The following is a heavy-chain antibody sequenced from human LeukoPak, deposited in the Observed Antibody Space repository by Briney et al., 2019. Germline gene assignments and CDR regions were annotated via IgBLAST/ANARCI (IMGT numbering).Heavy chain of an antibody. Sequence: SETLSLTCTVSGGSISSGGYYWSWIRQHPGKGLEWIGYIYYSGSTYYNPSLKSRVTISVDTSKNQFSLKLTSVTAADTAVYYCARLGIGVVPSAMLGDYYFDYWGQGTLVTVSS. CDR3: ARLGIGVVPSAMLGDYYFDY. V-gene: IGHV4-31*03. D-gene: IGHD2-2*01. CDR2: IYYSGST. J-gene: IGHJ4*02. CDR1: GGSISSGGYY.